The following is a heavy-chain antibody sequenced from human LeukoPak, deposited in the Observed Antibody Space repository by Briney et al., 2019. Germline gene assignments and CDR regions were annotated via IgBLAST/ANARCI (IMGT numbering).Heavy chain of an antibody. J-gene: IGHJ4*02. CDR2: ISAYNGKK. D-gene: IGHD4-17*01. CDR1: NYSFTSYA. V-gene: IGHV1-18*01. Sequence: ASVKVSCKASNYSFTSYAISWVRQAPGQGLEWMGWISAYNGKKEYVQKFQGRVTMTTDTSTSTAYMELRSLRSDDTAVCYCARDYGDYPFDYWGQGTLVTVSS. CDR3: ARDYGDYPFDY.